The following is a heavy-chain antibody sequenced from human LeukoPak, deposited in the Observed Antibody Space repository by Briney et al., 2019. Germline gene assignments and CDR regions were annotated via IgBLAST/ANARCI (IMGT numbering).Heavy chain of an antibody. D-gene: IGHD3/OR15-3a*01. J-gene: IGHJ5*02. Sequence: GSLRLSCAASGFTFSSYAMSWVRQAPGKGLEWVSAISGSGGSTYYADSVKGRFTISRDNSKNTLYLQMNSLRAEDTAVYYCAKAPYGLNWFDPWGQGTLVTVSS. CDR3: AKAPYGLNWFDP. CDR1: GFTFSSYA. CDR2: ISGSGGST. V-gene: IGHV3-23*01.